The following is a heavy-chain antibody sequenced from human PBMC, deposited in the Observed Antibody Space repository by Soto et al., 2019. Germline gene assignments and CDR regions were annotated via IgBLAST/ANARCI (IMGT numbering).Heavy chain of an antibody. Sequence: QAGGSLRLSCVASGFTFSSYGMNWVRQAPGKGLAWVSYISSGRPTIQYADSVKGRFTISRDNAKNSLYLQMNSLRDEDTAVYYCARGGAARPDYWGQGTLVTVSS. V-gene: IGHV3-48*02. CDR1: GFTFSSYG. CDR2: ISSGRPTI. CDR3: ARGGAARPDY. J-gene: IGHJ4*02. D-gene: IGHD6-6*01.